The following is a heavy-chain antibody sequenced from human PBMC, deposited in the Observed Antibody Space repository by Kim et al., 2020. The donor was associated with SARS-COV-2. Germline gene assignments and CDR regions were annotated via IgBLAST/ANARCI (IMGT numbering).Heavy chain of an antibody. J-gene: IGHJ6*02. CDR3: AKDLIRFLEWLLYGMDV. CDR2: ISYDGSNK. V-gene: IGHV3-30*18. Sequence: GGSLRLSCAASGFTFSSYGMHWVRQAPGKGLEWVAVISYDGSNKYYADSVKGRFTISRDNSKNTLYLQMNSLRAEDTAVYYCAKDLIRFLEWLLYGMDVWGQGTTVTVSS. D-gene: IGHD3-3*01. CDR1: GFTFSSYG.